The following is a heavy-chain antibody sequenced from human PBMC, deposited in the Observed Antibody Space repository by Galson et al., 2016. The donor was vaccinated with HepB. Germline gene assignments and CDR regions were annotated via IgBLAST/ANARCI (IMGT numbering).Heavy chain of an antibody. CDR1: GFSVNFNY. V-gene: IGHV3-30*18. D-gene: IGHD5-18*01. CDR2: ISYDGSNE. J-gene: IGHJ5*02. Sequence: SLRLSCAASGFSVNFNYMSWVRQAPGKGLEWVSVISYDGSNEYYGDSVKGRFTISRDNSKNTLYLQMNSLKPEDTAMYYCAKTDSHYVDKPMVHQDLWGQGTRVTVSS. CDR3: AKTDSHYVDKPMVHQDL.